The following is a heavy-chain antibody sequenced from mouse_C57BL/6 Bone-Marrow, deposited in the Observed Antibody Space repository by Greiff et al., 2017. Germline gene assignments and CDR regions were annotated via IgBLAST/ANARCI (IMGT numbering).Heavy chain of an antibody. V-gene: IGHV5-4*01. D-gene: IGHD2-14*01. Sequence: EVKLVESGGGLVKPGGSLKLSCAASGFTFSSYAMSWVRQTPEKRLEWVATISDGGSYTYYPDNVKGRFPISRDNAKNNLYLQMSHLKSEDTAMYYCARDGVLRDYWGQGTTLTVSS. CDR3: ARDGVLRDY. J-gene: IGHJ2*01. CDR2: ISDGGSYT. CDR1: GFTFSSYA.